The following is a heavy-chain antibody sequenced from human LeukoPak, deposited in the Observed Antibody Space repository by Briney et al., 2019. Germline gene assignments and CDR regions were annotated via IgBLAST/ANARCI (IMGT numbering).Heavy chain of an antibody. J-gene: IGHJ5*02. CDR2: IYYSGST. V-gene: IGHV4-59*01. CDR3: ARYSGYSSSWYQSTGNWFDP. CDR1: GDSISSYY. D-gene: IGHD6-13*01. Sequence: SETLSLTCSVSGDSISSYYWSWIRQPPGKGLEWIGYIYYSGSTNYNPSPKSRVSISVDTSKNQFSLKLNSVTAADTAVYYCARYSGYSSSWYQSTGNWFDPWGQGTLVTVSS.